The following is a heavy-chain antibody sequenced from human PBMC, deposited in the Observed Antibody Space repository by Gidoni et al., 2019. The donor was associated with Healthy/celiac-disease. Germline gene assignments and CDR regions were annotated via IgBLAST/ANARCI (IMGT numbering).Heavy chain of an antibody. Sequence: GFSFSSYEMNWVRQAPGKGLEWVSYISSSGSTIYYADSVKGRFTISRDNAKNSLYLQMNSLRAEDTAVYYCARVLGYGDYSLDYWGQGTLVTVSS. CDR3: ARVLGYGDYSLDY. J-gene: IGHJ4*02. D-gene: IGHD4-17*01. CDR2: ISSSGSTI. CDR1: GFSFSSYE. V-gene: IGHV3-48*03.